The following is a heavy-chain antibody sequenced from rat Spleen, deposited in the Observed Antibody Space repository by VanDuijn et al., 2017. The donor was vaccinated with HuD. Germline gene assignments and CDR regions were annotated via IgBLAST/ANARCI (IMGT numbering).Heavy chain of an antibody. CDR2: ITNTGGNI. CDR1: GFTLNDYW. Sequence: EVQLVESGGGLVQPGRSLKLSCVASGFTLNDYWMNWIRQAPGKGLEWVASITNTGGNIHYPDSVKGRFTISRDIAQNTLYLQMNSLRSEDTATYYCTRGYYGDYWGQGVMVTVSS. V-gene: IGHV5-31*01. J-gene: IGHJ2*01. D-gene: IGHD1-6*01. CDR3: TRGYYGDY.